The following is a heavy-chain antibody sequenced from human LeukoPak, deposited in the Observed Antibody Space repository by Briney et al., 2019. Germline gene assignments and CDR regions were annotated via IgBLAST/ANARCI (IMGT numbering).Heavy chain of an antibody. CDR1: GFTFDDYG. CDR3: AKDAYCTSASCYGFDY. J-gene: IGHJ4*02. V-gene: IGHV3-23*01. Sequence: GGSLRLSCAASGFTFDDYGMSWVRQAPGKGLEWVSGISGSGGSTYYADSVRGRFTISRDNSKNTVYLQMNSLRAEDTALYYCAKDAYCTSASCYGFDYWGQGTLVTVSS. D-gene: IGHD2-2*01. CDR2: ISGSGGST.